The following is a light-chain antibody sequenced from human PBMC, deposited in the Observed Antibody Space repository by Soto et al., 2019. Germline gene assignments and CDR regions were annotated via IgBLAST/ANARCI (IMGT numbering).Light chain of an antibody. V-gene: IGKV1-39*01. CDR3: QQSHSSPIT. CDR2: AAS. Sequence: DIQMTQSPSSLSASVGGSVTITCRAGQTISRLLNWYQHKPGKAPKLLMTAASSLQGGVPSRFSGSGSGTDFTLTISSVQPEDSATYYCQQSHSSPITFGGGTKVEIK. CDR1: QTISRL. J-gene: IGKJ4*01.